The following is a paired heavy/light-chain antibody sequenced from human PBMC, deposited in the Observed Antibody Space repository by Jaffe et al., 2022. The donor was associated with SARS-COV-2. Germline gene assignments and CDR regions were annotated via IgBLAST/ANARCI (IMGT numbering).Light chain of an antibody. CDR1: GSDSEDSDY. J-gene: IGLJ1*01. V-gene: IGLV2-14*03. CDR2: DVN. Sequence: QSALTQPASVSGSPGQSVSISCTATGSDSEDSDYVSWYQQHPGEAPKVIIYDVNNRPSGVSARFSGSKSGNTASLTISGLQPEDEAEYYCSSFSDNTSRFVFGGGTRVTVL. CDR3: SSFSDNTSRFV.
Heavy chain of an antibody. CDR3: AKDRTPSLQFLDQDGPRATNWFDP. Sequence: QGQLLQSGAEVKKAGASVKVSCKASGYTFNGYLIHWVRQAPGQGLEWMAWINPNSGSTTYAQKFQGRVTLTRDTPISTAYLELSGLKSDDTAIYFCAKDRTPSLQFLDQDGPRATNWFDPWGRGTMVIVSS. V-gene: IGHV1-2*02. CDR2: INPNSGST. D-gene: IGHD3-3*01. J-gene: IGHJ5*02. CDR1: GYTFNGYL.